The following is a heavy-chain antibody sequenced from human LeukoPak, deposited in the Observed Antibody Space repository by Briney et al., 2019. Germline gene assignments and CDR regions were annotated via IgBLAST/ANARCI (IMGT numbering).Heavy chain of an antibody. D-gene: IGHD6-13*01. V-gene: IGHV3-30*02. CDR1: AFTFSSYG. CDR2: IRYEGSNK. Sequence: GGCLTPSCAPAAFTFSSYGIDWVRQAPDKGREWVALIRYEGSNKYYADSVKGRFTSSRDNSKNTLYLQMNSLRAEDTAVYYCAKDPGIAAAGILLPDYWGQGTLVTVSS. J-gene: IGHJ4*02. CDR3: AKDPGIAAAGILLPDY.